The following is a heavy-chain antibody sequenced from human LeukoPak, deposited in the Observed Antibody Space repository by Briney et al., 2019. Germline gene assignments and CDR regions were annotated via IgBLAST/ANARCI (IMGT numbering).Heavy chain of an antibody. Sequence: SETLSLTCTVSGGSVTSSTFSWAWIRQPPGKGLEWIGNIYTSGNTYYNPSLKSRVTMSVDTSKNQCSLKLSSVTAADTAVYYCARRGTASSGSYYFDRWGQGTLVTVSS. CDR2: IYTSGNT. CDR1: GGSVTSSTFS. D-gene: IGHD6-19*01. V-gene: IGHV4-39*01. J-gene: IGHJ4*02. CDR3: ARRGTASSGSYYFDR.